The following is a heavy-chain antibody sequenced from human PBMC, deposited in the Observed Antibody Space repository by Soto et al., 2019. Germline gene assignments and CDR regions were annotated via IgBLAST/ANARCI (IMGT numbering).Heavy chain of an antibody. D-gene: IGHD3-16*01. J-gene: IGHJ3*02. Sequence: SKASGYGLTRDVISCLLQTKRQRLEWMGWINAGNGNTNYAQKFQGRVTITRDTSASIACMEVSSLRSEDTALYYCAREQSGEIMTMTDAFDIWGQGTMVTVSS. CDR2: INAGNGNT. CDR3: AREQSGEIMTMTDAFDI. CDR1: GYGLTRDV. V-gene: IGHV1-3*01.